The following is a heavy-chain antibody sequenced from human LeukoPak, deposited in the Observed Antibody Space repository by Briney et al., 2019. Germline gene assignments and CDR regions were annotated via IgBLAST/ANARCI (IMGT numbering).Heavy chain of an antibody. CDR2: ISSSSSSCSSTI. CDR3: VRDGYCSGGSCLPYWYFDL. V-gene: IGHV3-48*01. D-gene: IGHD2-15*01. Sequence: AGGSLRLSCAASGFTFSLYGMNWVRQAPGKGLEWLSYISSSSSSCSSTIYYADSVKGRFTISRDNAKNSLYLQMNGLRAEDTAVYYCVRDGYCSGGSCLPYWYFDLWGRGALVTVSS. J-gene: IGHJ2*01. CDR1: GFTFSLYG.